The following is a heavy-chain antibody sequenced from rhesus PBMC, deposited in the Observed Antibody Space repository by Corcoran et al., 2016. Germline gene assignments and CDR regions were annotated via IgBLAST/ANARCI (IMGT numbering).Heavy chain of an antibody. D-gene: IGHD1-44*01. Sequence: QVQLQESGPGLVKPSETLPLTCAVSGASLSTHYWNWIRQAPGKGLEWIGRIYNGGGSTDYNPSLKSRVTFSIDTSKNQFSLKLTSVTAADTAVYYCARGDRIVGCDYWGQGVLVTVSS. CDR1: GASLSTHY. CDR2: IYNGGGST. V-gene: IGHV4S2*01. J-gene: IGHJ4*01. CDR3: ARGDRIVGCDY.